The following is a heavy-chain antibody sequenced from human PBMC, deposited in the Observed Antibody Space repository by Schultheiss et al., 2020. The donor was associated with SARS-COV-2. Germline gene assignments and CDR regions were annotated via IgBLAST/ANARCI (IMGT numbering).Heavy chain of an antibody. V-gene: IGHV1-2*02. Sequence: ASVKVSCKASGYTFTGYYMHWVRQAPGQGLEWMGWINPNSGGTNYAQKFQGRITMTRDTSTSTVHMELSGLTSEDTAVYYCARVSLYSSVAADYWGQGTLVTVSS. CDR1: GYTFTGYY. D-gene: IGHD6-13*01. CDR2: INPNSGGT. CDR3: ARVSLYSSVAADY. J-gene: IGHJ4*02.